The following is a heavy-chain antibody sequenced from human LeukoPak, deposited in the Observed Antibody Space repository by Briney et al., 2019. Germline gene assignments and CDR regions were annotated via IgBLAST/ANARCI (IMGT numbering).Heavy chain of an antibody. D-gene: IGHD3-10*01. CDR1: GGSISNSNW. CDR3: ARLGRSGGKYYFDY. V-gene: IGHV4-4*02. J-gene: IGHJ4*02. CDR2: IYHNGNT. Sequence: PSETLSLTCVVSGGSISNSNWWTWVRQSPEKGLEWIGEIYHNGNTNYNPSLKSRVTISVDTSKNQFSLTLTSVTAADTAVYYCARLGRSGGKYYFDYWGQGTLVTVSS.